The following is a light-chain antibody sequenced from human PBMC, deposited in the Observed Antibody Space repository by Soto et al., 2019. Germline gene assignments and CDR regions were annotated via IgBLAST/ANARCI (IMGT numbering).Light chain of an antibody. CDR3: QQRFAWPPIT. CDR2: DAS. Sequence: ETVLTQSPATLSLSPGERATLSCRASQSVSIYFAWYQQKPGQAPRLLIYDASNRATGVPARFSGSGSGTDFTLTISSLEPEDFAVYYCQQRFAWPPITFGQGTRLEI. CDR1: QSVSIY. J-gene: IGKJ5*01. V-gene: IGKV3-11*01.